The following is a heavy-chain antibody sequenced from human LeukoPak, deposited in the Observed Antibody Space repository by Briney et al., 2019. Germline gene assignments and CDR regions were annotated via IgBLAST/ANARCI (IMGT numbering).Heavy chain of an antibody. CDR2: IGASGDTK. CDR3: AKNPPRWISNYDFDS. J-gene: IGHJ4*02. CDR1: GFSFSAYA. Sequence: PGGSLRLSCAASGFSFSAYAMSWVRQAPGKGLEWVSSIGASGDTKYYTDSVKGRFTISRDTSKYTLYLQIVSLRAEDTAIYYCAKNPPRWISNYDFDSWGQGTLVTVSS. D-gene: IGHD1-7*01. V-gene: IGHV3-23*01.